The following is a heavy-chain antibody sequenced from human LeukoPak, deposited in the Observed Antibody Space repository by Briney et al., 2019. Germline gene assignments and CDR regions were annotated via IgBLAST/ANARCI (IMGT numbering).Heavy chain of an antibody. J-gene: IGHJ5*02. Sequence: SEPLSLTCTVPGGSISSSSYYWGWIRQPPAKGMEWIGSLYYSGSTYYNPSLKSRVTISVDTSKNQSSLRLSSVTAAETAVYFCARQVIPRWLHPWGRGTLLGVSS. CDR3: ARQVIPRWLHP. D-gene: IGHD2-21*01. CDR1: GGSISSSSYY. V-gene: IGHV4-39*01. CDR2: LYYSGST.